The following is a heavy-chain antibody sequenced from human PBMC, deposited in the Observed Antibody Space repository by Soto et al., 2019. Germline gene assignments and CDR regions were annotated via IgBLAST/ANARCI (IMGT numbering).Heavy chain of an antibody. CDR3: ARDGDSSSPFDI. CDR1: GYTFTGNY. J-gene: IGHJ3*02. Sequence: QVQLVQSGAEVKKPGASVKVSCXXSGYTFTGNYMHWVRQAPGQGLEWMGWINPNSGGTNYAQKFQGRVTVTRDTSISTAYMELSRLRSDDTAVYYCARDGDSSSPFDIWGQGTMVTVSS. D-gene: IGHD6-6*01. V-gene: IGHV1-2*02. CDR2: INPNSGGT.